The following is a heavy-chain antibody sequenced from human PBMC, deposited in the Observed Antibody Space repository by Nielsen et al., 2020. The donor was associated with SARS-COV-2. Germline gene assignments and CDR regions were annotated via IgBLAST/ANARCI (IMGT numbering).Heavy chain of an antibody. CDR1: GGSMSNSNYY. CDR2: IHYTGST. D-gene: IGHD6-19*01. J-gene: IGHJ4*02. CDR3: ARQSRWLANFDY. Sequence: SETLSLTCTVSGGSMSNSNYYWGWIRQPPGRGLEWIRGIHYTGSTYYNPSLTSRATISVDTSKKQFSLRLSSVTAADTAVYYCARQSRWLANFDYWGQGTLVTVSS. V-gene: IGHV4-39*01.